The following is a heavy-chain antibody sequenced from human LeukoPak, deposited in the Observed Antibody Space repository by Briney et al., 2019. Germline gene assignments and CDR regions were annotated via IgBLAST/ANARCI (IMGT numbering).Heavy chain of an antibody. CDR2: IYYSGST. J-gene: IGHJ6*03. CDR1: GGSISSGDYY. CDR3: ARDFRDGGYMDA. Sequence: SETLSLTCTVSGGSISSGDYYWSWIRQPPGKGLEWIGYIYYSGSTYYNPSLKSRVTISVDTSKNQFSLKLSSVTAADTAVYYCARDFRDGGYMDAWGKGTTVTVSS. D-gene: IGHD4-23*01. V-gene: IGHV4-30-4*08.